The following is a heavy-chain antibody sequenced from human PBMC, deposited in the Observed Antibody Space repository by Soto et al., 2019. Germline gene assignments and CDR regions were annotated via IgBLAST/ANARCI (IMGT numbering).Heavy chain of an antibody. D-gene: IGHD3-22*01. Sequence: PGGSLRLPCEASGFNFSSYGIHWVRQAPGKGLEWVAIIWNDGSNEYYADSVKGRFTISRDNSKNTVYLQVSKLRAEDTAVYFCARDQTDSGGYSDSWGQGTLVTVSS. CDR2: IWNDGSNE. CDR1: GFNFSSYG. J-gene: IGHJ4*02. CDR3: ARDQTDSGGYSDS. V-gene: IGHV3-33*01.